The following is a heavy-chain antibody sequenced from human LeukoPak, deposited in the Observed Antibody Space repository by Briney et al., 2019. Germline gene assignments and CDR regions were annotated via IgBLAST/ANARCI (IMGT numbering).Heavy chain of an antibody. CDR2: ISSNGNT. V-gene: IGHV3-64*01. Sequence: GGSRRLSCAASGFTFSTYGMYWVRQAPGKGLEYVSSISSNGNTYYANSVKGRFTISRDNPKNTLYLQMGSLRDEDLAVYYCARARVAAKSGYMDVWGTGTTVTISS. J-gene: IGHJ6*03. D-gene: IGHD2-15*01. CDR3: ARARVAAKSGYMDV. CDR1: GFTFSTYG.